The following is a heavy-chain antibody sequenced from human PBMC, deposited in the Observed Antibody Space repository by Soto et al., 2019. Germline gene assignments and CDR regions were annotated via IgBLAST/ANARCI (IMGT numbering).Heavy chain of an antibody. V-gene: IGHV3-74*01. CDR1: GFTFRSYW. CDR2: ISADGSTT. D-gene: IGHD3-3*01. J-gene: IGHJ6*02. Sequence: PGGSLRLSCAASGFTFRSYWMRWVRQAPGKGLVWVSHISADGSTTSYADSVKGRFAISRDNAKNTLYLQMDSLRVEDTAVYYCARESITIFGVVYYYYGMDVWGQGTTVTVSS. CDR3: ARESITIFGVVYYYYGMDV.